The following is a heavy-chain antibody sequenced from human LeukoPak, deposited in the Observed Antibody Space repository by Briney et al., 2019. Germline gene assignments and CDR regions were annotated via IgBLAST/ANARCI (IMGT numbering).Heavy chain of an antibody. CDR3: ARGTIAVAGIDY. CDR1: GFTFNNYW. D-gene: IGHD6-19*01. Sequence: GGSLRLSCAASGFTFNNYWMSWVRQAPGKGLEWVANINQDGSEKHYVDSVKGRFTISRDNAKNSLYLQMNSLRAEDTAVHYCARGTIAVAGIDYWGRGTLVTVSS. J-gene: IGHJ4*02. CDR2: INQDGSEK. V-gene: IGHV3-7*01.